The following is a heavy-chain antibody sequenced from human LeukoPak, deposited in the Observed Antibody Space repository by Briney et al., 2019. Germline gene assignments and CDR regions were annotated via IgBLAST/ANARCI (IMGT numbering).Heavy chain of an antibody. Sequence: GGSLRLSCAASGFTFSRYAMHWVRQTPGKGLEWVSSISSTSSYIYYADSLKGRFTISRDNAKNSLSLQMTSLRAEDTAVYYCAREELSGLKYLDYWGQGILVTVSS. D-gene: IGHD3-16*02. J-gene: IGHJ4*02. CDR1: GFTFSRYA. CDR3: AREELSGLKYLDY. V-gene: IGHV3-21*01. CDR2: ISSTSSYI.